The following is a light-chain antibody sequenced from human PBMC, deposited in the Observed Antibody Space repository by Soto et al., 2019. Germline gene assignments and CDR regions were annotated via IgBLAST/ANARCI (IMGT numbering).Light chain of an antibody. J-gene: IGLJ1*01. CDR3: SSYTTSVTYV. CDR1: SSDVGAYNS. Sequence: QSALNQPASVSGSPGQSITISCTGTSSDVGAYNSVSWYQQHPGKAPKLIIYDVSTRPSGISDRFSGSKSGNTASLTISGLQAEDESDYYCSSYTTSVTYVFGTGTKVTVL. V-gene: IGLV2-14*01. CDR2: DVS.